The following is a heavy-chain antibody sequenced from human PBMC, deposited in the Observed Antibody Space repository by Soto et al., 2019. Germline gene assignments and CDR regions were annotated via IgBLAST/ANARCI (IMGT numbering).Heavy chain of an antibody. Sequence: EAQLVESGGGLVQPGGSLRLSCAAFGYSLRDYSMNWIRQAPGKGLEWVSYAGTSRKYIFYSDSVRGRFTISRDEGKNSVYLQLNSLRDVDTAVYYCVRDRDWAFDIWGQGTMVTVSS. V-gene: IGHV3-48*02. CDR1: GYSLRDYS. CDR2: AGTSRKYI. D-gene: IGHD3-9*01. CDR3: VRDRDWAFDI. J-gene: IGHJ3*02.